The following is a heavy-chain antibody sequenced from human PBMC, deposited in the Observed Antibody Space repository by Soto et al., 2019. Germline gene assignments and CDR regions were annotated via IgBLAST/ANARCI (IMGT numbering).Heavy chain of an antibody. CDR1: GGSISGYY. D-gene: IGHD1-1*01. V-gene: IGHV4-59*04. J-gene: IGHJ4*02. CDR3: ERHRRPAPVY. Sequence: QVQLQESGPGLVKPSETLSLTCTVSGGSISGYYWTWIRQPPGKGLEWVGSLFSGGTTDYNPSLKTRLTVSLGTSKSRSSQRLRSVTAADTAVYYCERHRRPAPVYWGQGTLVTASS. CDR2: LFSGGTT.